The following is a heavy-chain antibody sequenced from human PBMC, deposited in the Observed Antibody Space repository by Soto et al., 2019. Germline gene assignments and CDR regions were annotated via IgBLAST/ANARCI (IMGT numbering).Heavy chain of an antibody. V-gene: IGHV3-15*07. D-gene: IGHD3-22*01. CDR1: DFTFTNAW. CDR2: IKSKTDGGTI. Sequence: EVQLVESGGGLVKPGGSLRLSCAASDFTFTNAWMNWVRQAPGKGLEWVARIKSKTDGGTIDYAAPVKGRFTISRGDSQYTLYLQMNHLKTEDTALYYCCTYVTTRGAFDVWGQGTLVTVSS. J-gene: IGHJ3*01. CDR3: CTYVTTRGAFDV.